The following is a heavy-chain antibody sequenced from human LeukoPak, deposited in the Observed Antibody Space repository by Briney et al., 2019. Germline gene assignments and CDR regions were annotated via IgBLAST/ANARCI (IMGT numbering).Heavy chain of an antibody. Sequence: SETLSLTCAVYGGSFSGYNWSWVRQPPGKGLEWIGEINHSGSTNYNPSLKSRVTISVDTSKNQFSLKLSSVTAADTAVYYCARVRDTYYYDSSGQQFDYWGQGTLVTVSS. CDR1: GGSFSGYN. CDR2: INHSGST. J-gene: IGHJ4*02. CDR3: ARVRDTYYYDSSGQQFDY. D-gene: IGHD3-22*01. V-gene: IGHV4-34*01.